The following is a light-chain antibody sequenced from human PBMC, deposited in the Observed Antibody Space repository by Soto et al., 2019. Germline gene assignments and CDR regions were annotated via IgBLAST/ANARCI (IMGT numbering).Light chain of an antibody. CDR3: SSYAGNNNRYV. CDR2: EVT. Sequence: QSALTQPPSASGSPGQSVTISCTGTSSDVGGYNFVSWYQQHPGKAPKLLIYEVTKRPSGVPDRFSGSKSGNTASLAASGLQAEDEADYYCSSYAGNNNRYVFGTGTKLTVL. V-gene: IGLV2-8*01. CDR1: SSDVGGYNF. J-gene: IGLJ1*01.